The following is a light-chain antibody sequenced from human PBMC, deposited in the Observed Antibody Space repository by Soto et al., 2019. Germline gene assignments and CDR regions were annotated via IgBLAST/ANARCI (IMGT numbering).Light chain of an antibody. CDR3: QQYNSYSSYT. CDR2: DAS. CDR1: QSISSW. J-gene: IGKJ2*01. Sequence: DIQMTQSPSTLSASVGDGVTITCRASQSISSWLAWYQQKPGKAPKLLIYDASSLESGVPSRFSGSGSGTEFTLTISSLQPDDFATYYCQQYNSYSSYTFGQGTKLEIK. V-gene: IGKV1-5*01.